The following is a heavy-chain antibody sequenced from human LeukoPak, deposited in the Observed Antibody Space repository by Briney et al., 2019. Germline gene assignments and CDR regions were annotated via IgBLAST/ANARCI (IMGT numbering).Heavy chain of an antibody. Sequence: ASVKVSCKASGYTFTSYYMHWVRQAPGQGLEWMGIINPSGGSTSYAQKFQGRVTMTRDTSTSTVYMELSSLRSEDTAVYYCARARILGGYSYGFLDYWGQGTLDTVSS. V-gene: IGHV1-46*01. CDR3: ARARILGGYSYGFLDY. CDR2: INPSGGST. J-gene: IGHJ4*02. CDR1: GYTFTSYY. D-gene: IGHD5-18*01.